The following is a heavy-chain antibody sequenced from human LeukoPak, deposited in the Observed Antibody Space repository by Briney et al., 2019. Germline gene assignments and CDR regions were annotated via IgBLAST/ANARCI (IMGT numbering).Heavy chain of an antibody. Sequence: ASVKVSCKASGYTFASYYMHWVRQAPGQGLEWMGIINPTTGDTTYAQKFQGRLTMTRDMSTSTVYMELSSLTSEDTAVFYCARYGFSTVWQGGWHAFDIWGQGTVVTVSS. D-gene: IGHD6-13*01. CDR1: GYTFASYY. CDR3: ARYGFSTVWQGGWHAFDI. J-gene: IGHJ3*02. V-gene: IGHV1-46*01. CDR2: INPTTGDT.